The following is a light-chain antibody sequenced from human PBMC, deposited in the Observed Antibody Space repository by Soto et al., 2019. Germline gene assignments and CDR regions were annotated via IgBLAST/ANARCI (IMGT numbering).Light chain of an antibody. Sequence: DIQMTQSPSTLSASVGDTVTITCRASQTIGTWLAWYQQKAGKAPKLLIYEASRLESGVPSRISGSGSGTEFTLTLSSLQPDDFATYYCQQYTSYPWTFGQGTKVDIK. J-gene: IGKJ1*01. CDR1: QTIGTW. CDR2: EAS. V-gene: IGKV1-5*03. CDR3: QQYTSYPWT.